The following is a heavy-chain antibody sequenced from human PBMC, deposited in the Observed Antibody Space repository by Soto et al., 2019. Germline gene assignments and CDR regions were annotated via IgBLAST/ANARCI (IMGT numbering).Heavy chain of an antibody. Sequence: DVQLVESGGGLVQPGGSLRLSCAASGFTFSSYWMSWVRQAPGKGLEWVANIKQDGSEKYYVDSVKGRFTISRDNAKNSLYLQMNSLRAEDTAVYYCVRIRRFGLSFAFDIWGQGTMVTVSS. CDR2: IKQDGSEK. CDR1: GFTFSSYW. CDR3: VRIRRFGLSFAFDI. D-gene: IGHD2-21*02. V-gene: IGHV3-7*01. J-gene: IGHJ3*02.